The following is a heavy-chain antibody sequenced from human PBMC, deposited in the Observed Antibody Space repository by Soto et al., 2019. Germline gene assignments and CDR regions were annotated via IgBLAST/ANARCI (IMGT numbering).Heavy chain of an antibody. Sequence: QVQLQESGPGLVKPSQTLSLTCTVSGGSISSGGYYWSWIRQHPGKGLEWIGYIYYSGSTYYNPSLKSRVTIAVAPSKNQFSLKLSSVTAADTAVYYCAGIYSGSPGGTLRYWGQGTLVTVSS. CDR3: AGIYSGSPGGTLRY. CDR1: GGSISSGGYY. J-gene: IGHJ4*02. V-gene: IGHV4-31*03. CDR2: IYYSGST. D-gene: IGHD1-26*01.